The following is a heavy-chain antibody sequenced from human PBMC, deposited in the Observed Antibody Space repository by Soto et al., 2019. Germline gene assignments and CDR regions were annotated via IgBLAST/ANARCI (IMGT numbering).Heavy chain of an antibody. CDR1: GFSLSTSGMC. V-gene: IGHV2-70*11. D-gene: IGHD3-9*01. CDR3: ARIRHDILTGYVDY. Sequence: SGPTLVNPTQTLTLTCTFSGFSLSTSGMCVSWIRQPPGKALEWLARIDWNDDKYYSTSLKTRLTISKDTTKNQMVLTITNKKPLDTATFYCARIRHDILTGYVDYWGQGTLVTVSS. CDR2: IDWNDDK. J-gene: IGHJ4*02.